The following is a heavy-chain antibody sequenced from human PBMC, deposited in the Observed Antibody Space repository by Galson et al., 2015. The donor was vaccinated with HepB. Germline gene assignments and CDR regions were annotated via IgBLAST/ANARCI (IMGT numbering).Heavy chain of an antibody. J-gene: IGHJ4*02. V-gene: IGHV1-2*02. CDR1: GYTFTGYY. CDR3: ATREGVWGSSSVSNRDY. CDR2: INPNSGGT. Sequence: SVKVSCKASGYTFTGYYMHWVRQAPGQGLEWMGWINPNSGGTNYAQKFQGRVTMTRDTSISTAYMELSRLRSDDTAVYYCATREGVWGSSSVSNRDYWGQGTLVTVSS. D-gene: IGHD3-16*01.